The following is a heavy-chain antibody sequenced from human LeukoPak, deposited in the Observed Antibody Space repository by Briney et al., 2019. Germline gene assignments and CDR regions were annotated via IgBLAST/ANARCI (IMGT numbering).Heavy chain of an antibody. Sequence: GGSLRLSCAASGFTVSSNYMSWVRQAPGKGLEWFSVIYSGGSTYYADSVKGRFTISRDNSKNTLYLQMNSLRAEDTAVYYCARRGDGYNLYYFDYWGQGTLVTVSS. CDR3: ARRGDGYNLYYFDY. CDR2: IYSGGST. D-gene: IGHD5-24*01. J-gene: IGHJ4*02. V-gene: IGHV3-53*01. CDR1: GFTVSSNY.